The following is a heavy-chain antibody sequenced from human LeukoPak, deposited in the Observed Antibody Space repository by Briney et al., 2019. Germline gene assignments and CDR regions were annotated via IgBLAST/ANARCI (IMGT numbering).Heavy chain of an antibody. V-gene: IGHV3-64*04. CDR1: GFTFSYYV. Sequence: PGGSLRLSCSASGFTFSYYVMHWVRQVPGKGLEYVSGISPNGGSTYYADSVKGRFTISRDNSKNTLYLQMNSLRAEDTAVYYCAKSSNYFDYWGQGTLVTVSS. CDR2: ISPNGGST. J-gene: IGHJ4*02. CDR3: AKSSNYFDY.